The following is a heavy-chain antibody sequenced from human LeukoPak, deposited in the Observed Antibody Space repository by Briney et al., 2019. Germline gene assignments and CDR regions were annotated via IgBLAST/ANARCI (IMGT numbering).Heavy chain of an antibody. CDR3: ARGQEGVDY. Sequence: PGRSLRLSCAAPGFTFSSYGMHWVRQAPGKGLEWVAVIWYDGSNKYYADSVKGRFTISRDNSKNTLYLQMNSLRAEDTAVYYCARGQEGVDYWGQGTLVTVSS. V-gene: IGHV3-33*01. CDR1: GFTFSSYG. CDR2: IWYDGSNK. J-gene: IGHJ4*02.